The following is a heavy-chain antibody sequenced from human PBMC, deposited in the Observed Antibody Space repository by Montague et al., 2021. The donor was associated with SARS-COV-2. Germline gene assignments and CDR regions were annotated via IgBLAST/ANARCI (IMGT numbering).Heavy chain of an antibody. CDR2: INHSGST. V-gene: IGHV4-34*01. CDR1: GGSISGYY. CDR3: ARGTKGVVTYDSDSSGYASDY. J-gene: IGHJ4*02. D-gene: IGHD3-22*01. Sequence: SETLSLTCAVYGGSISGYYWSWIRQPPGKGLEWIGEINHSGSTKYNPSLKSRVTISVDTSKNQFSLKLSSVTAADTAVYYCARGTKGVVTYDSDSSGYASDYWGQGTLVTVSS.